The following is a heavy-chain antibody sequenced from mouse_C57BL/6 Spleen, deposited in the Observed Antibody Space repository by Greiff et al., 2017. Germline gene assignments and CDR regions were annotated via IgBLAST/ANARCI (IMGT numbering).Heavy chain of an antibody. J-gene: IGHJ3*01. Sequence: VNVVQSGPGLVQPSQSLSITCTVSGFSLTSYGVHWVRQSPGKGLEWLGVIGSAGSTDYNAAFMSRLSITKANSKVQVYFKSNSLQADDAAIYYCAIPYGDCPWFAYWGQGALVTVSA. CDR1: GFSLTSYG. CDR2: IGSAGST. CDR3: AIPYGDCPWFAY. D-gene: IGHD2-13*01. V-gene: IGHV2-5*01.